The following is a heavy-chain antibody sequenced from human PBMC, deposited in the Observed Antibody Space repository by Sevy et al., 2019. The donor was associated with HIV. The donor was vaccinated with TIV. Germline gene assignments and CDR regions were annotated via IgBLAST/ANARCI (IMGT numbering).Heavy chain of an antibody. J-gene: IGHJ6*02. D-gene: IGHD3-22*01. CDR3: ASDYYDSSGYYYGMDV. CDR1: GFTFSSYS. Sequence: GGSLRLSCAASGFTFSSYSMNWVRQAPGKGLEWVSYISSSSGTIYYADSVKGRFTISRDNAKNSLYLQMNSLRAEDTAVYYCASDYYDSSGYYYGMDVWGQGTTVTVSS. V-gene: IGHV3-48*01. CDR2: ISSSSGTI.